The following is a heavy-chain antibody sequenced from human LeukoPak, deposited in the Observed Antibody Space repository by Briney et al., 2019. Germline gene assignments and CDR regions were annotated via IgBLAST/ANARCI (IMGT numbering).Heavy chain of an antibody. CDR3: ATEYYYDSSASSPFDY. V-gene: IGHV3-23*01. D-gene: IGHD3-22*01. CDR1: GFTFSNYA. CDR2: TSGGGGTT. Sequence: GGSLRLSCAASGFTFSNYAMSWVRQAPGKGLEWVSSTSGGGGTTHYADSVKGRFTISRDNSKNTLFPQMNSLRAEDTAVYYCATEYYYDSSASSPFDYWGQGTLVTVSS. J-gene: IGHJ4*02.